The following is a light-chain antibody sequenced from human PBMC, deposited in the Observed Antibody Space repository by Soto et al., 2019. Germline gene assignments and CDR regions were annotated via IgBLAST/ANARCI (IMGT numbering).Light chain of an antibody. CDR3: LLDFNYFWA. CDR1: QAIRSA. CDR2: AAS. Sequence: AIQLTQSPSSLSASVGDRVTITCRASQAIRSALGWYQQRPGKVTKLLIYAASTLQRGVPSRFSGSVFCTDFSLTISSLKAEDFATYYCLLDFNYFWAFGQGTKVEVK. V-gene: IGKV1-6*01. J-gene: IGKJ1*01.